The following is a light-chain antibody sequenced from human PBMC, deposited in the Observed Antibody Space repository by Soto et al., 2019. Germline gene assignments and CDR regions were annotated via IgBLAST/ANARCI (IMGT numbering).Light chain of an antibody. Sequence: DIQMTQSPSTLSASVGDRVTITCRASQSISSWLAWYQQKPGKAPKLLIYKASSLESGVPSRFSGSGSGTEFTLTISSLQPDDVATYYCQQYNSLWTFDQGTKVEIK. CDR2: KAS. J-gene: IGKJ1*01. CDR1: QSISSW. V-gene: IGKV1-5*03. CDR3: QQYNSLWT.